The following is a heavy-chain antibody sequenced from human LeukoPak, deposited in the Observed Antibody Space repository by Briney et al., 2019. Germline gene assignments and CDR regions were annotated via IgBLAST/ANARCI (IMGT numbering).Heavy chain of an antibody. CDR2: IKQDGSEK. D-gene: IGHD1-7*01. CDR3: AREDDWNYEDY. J-gene: IGHJ4*02. CDR1: GFTVSRIY. V-gene: IGHV3-7*01. Sequence: PGGSLRLSCAASGFTVSRIYMSWVRQAPGKGLEWVANIKQDGSEKYYVNSVKGRFTISRDNAKNSLYLQMNSLRAEDTAIYYCAREDDWNYEDYWGQGTLVTVSS.